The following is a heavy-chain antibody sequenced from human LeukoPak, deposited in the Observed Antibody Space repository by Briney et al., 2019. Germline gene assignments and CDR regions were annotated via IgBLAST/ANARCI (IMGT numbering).Heavy chain of an antibody. D-gene: IGHD1-26*01. Sequence: SVKVSCKASGGTFSGYGISWVRQAPGQGLEWMGGIIPIFGTANYAQKFQGRVTITTDESTSTAYMELSSLRSEDTAVYWCTTVTSGRYSYYYSMDVWGEGTSVTVSS. V-gene: IGHV1-69*05. CDR3: TTVTSGRYSYYYSMDV. J-gene: IGHJ6*03. CDR1: GGTFSGYG. CDR2: IIPIFGTA.